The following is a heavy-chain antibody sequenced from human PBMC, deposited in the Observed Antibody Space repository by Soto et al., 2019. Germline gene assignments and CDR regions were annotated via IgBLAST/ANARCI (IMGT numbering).Heavy chain of an antibody. CDR1: GYTFTSYY. CDR2: INPSGGST. D-gene: IGHD5-18*01. CDR3: ARDAKSTAMVRDYYYGMDV. Sequence: QVQLVQSGAEVKKPGASVKVSCKASGYTFTSYYMHWVRQAPGQGLEWMGIINPSGGSTSYAQKFQGRVTMTRDTSTSTVYMELSSLRSEDTAVYYCARDAKSTAMVRDYYYGMDVWGQGTTVTVSS. J-gene: IGHJ6*02. V-gene: IGHV1-46*01.